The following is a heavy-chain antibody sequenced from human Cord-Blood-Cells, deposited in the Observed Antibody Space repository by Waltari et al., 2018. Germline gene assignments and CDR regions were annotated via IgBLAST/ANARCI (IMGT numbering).Heavy chain of an antibody. V-gene: IGHV4-39*07. J-gene: IGHJ4*02. CDR2: IYYSGST. Sequence: QLQLQESGPGLVKPSETLSLTCTVSGGSISSSSYYWGWIRQPPGKGLEWIGSIYYSGSTYYNPSLKSRVTISVDTSKNQFSLKRSSVTAADTAVYYCARHGGYFDYWGQGTLVTVSS. CDR3: ARHGGYFDY. D-gene: IGHD3-10*01. CDR1: GGSISSSSYY.